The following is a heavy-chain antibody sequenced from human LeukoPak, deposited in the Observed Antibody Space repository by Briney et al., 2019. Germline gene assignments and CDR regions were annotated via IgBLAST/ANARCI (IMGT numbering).Heavy chain of an antibody. Sequence: SETLSLTCTVSGGSISSYYWSWTRQPAGKGLEWIGRIYTSGSTNYNPSLKSRVTMSVDTSKNQFSLKLSSVTAADTAVYYCARDYIVVDPSYYYMDVWGKGTTVTVSS. CDR2: IYTSGST. V-gene: IGHV4-4*07. J-gene: IGHJ6*03. CDR3: ARDYIVVDPSYYYMDV. D-gene: IGHD2-21*01. CDR1: GGSISSYY.